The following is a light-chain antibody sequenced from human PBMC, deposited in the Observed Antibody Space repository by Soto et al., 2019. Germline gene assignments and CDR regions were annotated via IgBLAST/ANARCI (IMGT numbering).Light chain of an antibody. CDR2: ATF. CDR3: PKYGNLPRYS. V-gene: IGKV3-20*01. J-gene: IGKJ2*03. Sequence: EIVLTQSPGTLSLSLGERATLSCRASQSVSSNYLAWYQQKPGQAPRLLIYATFSRATGIPDRFSGSGSGTDFALTIRGLEPEGFAVYYCPKYGNLPRYSFGQGTKLEVK. CDR1: QSVSSNY.